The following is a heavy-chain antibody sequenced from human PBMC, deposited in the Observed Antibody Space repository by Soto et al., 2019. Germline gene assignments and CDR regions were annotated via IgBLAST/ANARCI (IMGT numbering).Heavy chain of an antibody. Sequence: SETLSLTCTVSGVSISSSSYYWGWIRQPPGKGLEWIGSIYYSGSTYYNPSLKSRVTISVDTSKNQFSLKLSSVTAADTAVYYCARRDVGVGASRLRYYYYGMDVWGQGTTVTVSS. CDR3: ARRDVGVGASRLRYYYYGMDV. CDR2: IYYSGST. CDR1: GVSISSSSYY. J-gene: IGHJ6*02. V-gene: IGHV4-39*01. D-gene: IGHD1-26*01.